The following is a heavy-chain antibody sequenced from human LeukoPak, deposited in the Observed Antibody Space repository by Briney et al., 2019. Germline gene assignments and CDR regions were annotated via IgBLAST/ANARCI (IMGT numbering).Heavy chain of an antibody. CDR1: GFNFNRHG. D-gene: IGHD3-22*01. Sequence: GGSLRLSCAASGFNFNRHGLQWVRQAPGQGLEWVALISNDGKTTDYADSVKGRFTIARDNSENTLFLQMSGLRVEDTAVYYCARDRQSYDTSGYYYHYYYYGMDVWGPGTTVTVSS. CDR3: ARDRQSYDTSGYYYHYYYYGMDV. V-gene: IGHV3-30*04. CDR2: ISNDGKTT. J-gene: IGHJ6*02.